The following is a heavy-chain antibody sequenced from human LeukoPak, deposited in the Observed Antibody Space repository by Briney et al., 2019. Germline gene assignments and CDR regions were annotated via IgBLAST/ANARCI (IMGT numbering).Heavy chain of an antibody. CDR1: GYTFIDYY. Sequence: ASVKVSCKASGYTFIDYYIHWVRQAPGQGLEWMGWINPNSGGTNYAQKFQGRVTMTRDTSTSTVYMEVSSLRSEDTAVYYCARASYTSSLHLDYWGQGTLVTVSS. V-gene: IGHV1-2*02. D-gene: IGHD6-6*01. J-gene: IGHJ4*02. CDR3: ARASYTSSLHLDY. CDR2: INPNSGGT.